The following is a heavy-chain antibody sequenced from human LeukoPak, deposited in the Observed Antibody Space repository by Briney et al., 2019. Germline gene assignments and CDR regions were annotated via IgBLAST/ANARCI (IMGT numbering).Heavy chain of an antibody. CDR1: GFTVSSSY. CDR2: IYSGGST. Sequence: GGSLRLSCAASGFTVSSSYTNWVRQAPGKGLEWVSIIYSGGSTYHADSVKGRFTFSRDNSKNTLYLQMDSLRAEDTAVYYCARGPYDTSGYSKALDYWGQGTLVTVSS. V-gene: IGHV3-53*01. D-gene: IGHD3-22*01. J-gene: IGHJ4*02. CDR3: ARGPYDTSGYSKALDY.